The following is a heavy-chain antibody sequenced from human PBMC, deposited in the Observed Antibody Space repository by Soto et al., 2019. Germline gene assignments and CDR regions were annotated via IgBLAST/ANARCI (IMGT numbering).Heavy chain of an antibody. CDR3: VVVPAAMYYYYGMDV. D-gene: IGHD2-2*01. V-gene: IGHV5-10-1*01. CDR1: GYSFTSYW. CDR2: IDPSDSYT. Sequence: GESLKISCKGSGYSFTSYWISWVRQMPGKGLEWRGRIDPSDSYTNYSPSYQGHVTISADKSISTAYLQWSSLKASDTAMYYCVVVPAAMYYYYGMDVWGQGTTVTVSS. J-gene: IGHJ6*02.